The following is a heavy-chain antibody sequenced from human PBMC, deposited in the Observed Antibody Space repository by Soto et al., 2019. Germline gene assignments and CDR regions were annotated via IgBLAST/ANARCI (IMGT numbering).Heavy chain of an antibody. D-gene: IGHD3-3*01. CDR3: AKDIPDYDFWSGYSPQLDV. Sequence: GGSLRLSCAASGSIFRSYAMHWVRQAPGKGLEWVAVISYDAKKTYYGESVKGRFTISRDNSKNTLYLQMNSLRAEDTAVYYCAKDIPDYDFWSGYSPQLDVWGQGTTVTVSS. V-gene: IGHV3-30*04. CDR1: GSIFRSYA. J-gene: IGHJ6*02. CDR2: ISYDAKKT.